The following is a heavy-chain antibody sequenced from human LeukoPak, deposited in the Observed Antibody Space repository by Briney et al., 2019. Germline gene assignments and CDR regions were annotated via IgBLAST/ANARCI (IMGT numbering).Heavy chain of an antibody. CDR1: GDSISGYY. CDR3: ARGHWQWGY. J-gene: IGHJ4*02. Sequence: SETLSLTCTVSGDSISGYYWTWIRQPPGKGLEWIGYIHYSGNTNYNSSLKSRLDISVDTSKNQLSLQLRSVTPADTAVYYCARGHWQWGYGGRGTRVTVSS. V-gene: IGHV4-59*03. D-gene: IGHD2-8*01. CDR2: IHYSGNT.